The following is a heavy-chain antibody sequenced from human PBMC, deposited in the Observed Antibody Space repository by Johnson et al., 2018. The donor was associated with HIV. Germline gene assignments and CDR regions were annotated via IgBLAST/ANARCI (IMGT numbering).Heavy chain of an antibody. CDR1: GFTFSSYW. CDR2: IKQDGSEK. J-gene: IGHJ3*02. CDR3: AREIKTYYNFWSGYYDAFDI. V-gene: IGHV3-7*01. D-gene: IGHD3-3*01. Sequence: VQLVESGGGLVQPGGSLRLSCAASGFTFSSYWMSWVRQAPGKGLEWVANIKQDGSEKYYVDSVKGRFTISRDNAKNSLYLQMNSLTAEDTAVYYCAREIKTYYNFWSGYYDAFDIWGQGTMVTVSS.